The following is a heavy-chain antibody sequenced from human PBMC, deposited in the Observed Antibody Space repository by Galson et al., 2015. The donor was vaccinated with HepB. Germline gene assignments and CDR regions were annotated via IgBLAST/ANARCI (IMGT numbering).Heavy chain of an antibody. V-gene: IGHV1-18*01. D-gene: IGHD2-15*01. CDR1: GFTFSSYS. Sequence: SVKVSCKAFGFTFSSYSITWVRQAPGQGLEWMGWISAYNGNTNYAQKFQGRVTMTTDTSTSTAYIELRSLKSDDTAVYYCARKVADFDYWGQGTLVTVSS. J-gene: IGHJ4*02. CDR3: ARKVADFDY. CDR2: ISAYNGNT.